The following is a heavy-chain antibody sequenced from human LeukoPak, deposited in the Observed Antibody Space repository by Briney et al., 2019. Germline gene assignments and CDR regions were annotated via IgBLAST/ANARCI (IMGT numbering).Heavy chain of an antibody. CDR2: ITSSSTYI. CDR3: ARDQLAVAGTAHYYYGMDV. D-gene: IGHD6-19*01. J-gene: IGHJ6*02. Sequence: GGSLRLSCAASGFTFSSYTMNWVRQAPGKGLEWVSVITSSSTYIYYADSVKGRFTISRDNAKNSLYLQMNGLRAEDTAVYYCARDQLAVAGTAHYYYGMDVWGQGTTVTVSS. V-gene: IGHV3-21*01. CDR1: GFTFSSYT.